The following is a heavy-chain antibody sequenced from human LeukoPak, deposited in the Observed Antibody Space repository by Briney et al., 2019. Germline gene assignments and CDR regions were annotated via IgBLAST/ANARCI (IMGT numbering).Heavy chain of an antibody. CDR1: GGTFSSYT. J-gene: IGHJ5*02. CDR3: ARNPYQLLRVGTWFDP. CDR2: IIPILGIA. V-gene: IGHV1-69*02. Sequence: SVKVTCKASGGTFSSYTISWVRQAPGQGLEWMGRIIPILGIANYAQKFQGRVTITADKSTSTAYMELSSLRSEDTAVYYCARNPYQLLRVGTWFDPWGQGTLVTVSS. D-gene: IGHD2-2*01.